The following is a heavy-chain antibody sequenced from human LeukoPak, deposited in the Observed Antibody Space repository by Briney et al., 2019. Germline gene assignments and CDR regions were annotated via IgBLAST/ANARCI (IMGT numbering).Heavy chain of an antibody. CDR2: ISSSGSTI. CDR3: ARDRRIIQRYFSYYYLDV. CDR1: GFTFSDYY. D-gene: IGHD3-3*01. J-gene: IGHJ6*03. V-gene: IGHV3-11*04. Sequence: GGSLRLSCAASGFTFSDYYMSWIRQAPGKGLEWVSYISSSGSTIYYADSVKGRFTISRDNAKNSLYLQMNSLRAEDTAVYYCARDRRIIQRYFSYYYLDVWGKGTTVTVSS.